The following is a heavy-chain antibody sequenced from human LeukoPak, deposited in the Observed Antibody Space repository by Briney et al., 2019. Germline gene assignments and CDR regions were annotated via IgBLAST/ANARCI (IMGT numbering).Heavy chain of an antibody. CDR1: GFTFSGYA. D-gene: IGHD2-15*01. CDR2: ISGSGSNT. J-gene: IGHJ4*02. Sequence: GGSLRLSCAASGFTFSGYAMTWVRQAPGKGPEWVSTISGSGSNTYYANSVKGRFTISRDNSKNTLYLQMNSLRAEDTAIYYCAKYCSGGSCYSGLDYWGQGTLVTVSS. V-gene: IGHV3-23*01. CDR3: AKYCSGGSCYSGLDY.